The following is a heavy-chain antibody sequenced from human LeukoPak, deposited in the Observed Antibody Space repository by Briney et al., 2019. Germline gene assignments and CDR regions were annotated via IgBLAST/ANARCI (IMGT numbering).Heavy chain of an antibody. D-gene: IGHD2-8*02. CDR1: GFTFSSYG. J-gene: IGHJ4*02. Sequence: GGTLRLSCAASGFTFSSYGMSWVRQPPGKGLEWVSSIFPSGGEIHYADSVRGRFTISRDNSKSTLSLQMNSLRAEDTAIYYCATYRQVLLPFESWGQGTLVTVSS. CDR3: ATYRQVLLPFES. CDR2: IFPSGGEI. V-gene: IGHV3-23*01.